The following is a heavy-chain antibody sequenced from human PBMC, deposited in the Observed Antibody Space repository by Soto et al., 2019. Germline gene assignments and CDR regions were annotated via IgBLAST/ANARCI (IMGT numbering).Heavy chain of an antibody. J-gene: IGHJ6*02. CDR3: AITIVRGVLYGMDV. D-gene: IGHD3-10*01. Sequence: QVQLQQWGAGLLKPSETLSLTCAVYGGSFSGYYWSWIRQPPGKGLEWFGEINHSGSTNYNPSLKSRVTISVDTSKNQFSLKLSSVPAADTAVYYCAITIVRGVLYGMDVWGQGTTVTVSS. V-gene: IGHV4-34*01. CDR2: INHSGST. CDR1: GGSFSGYY.